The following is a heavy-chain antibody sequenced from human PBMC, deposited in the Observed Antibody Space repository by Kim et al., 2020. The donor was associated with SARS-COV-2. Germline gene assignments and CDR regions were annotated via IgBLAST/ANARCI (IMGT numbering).Heavy chain of an antibody. J-gene: IGHJ3*02. D-gene: IGHD3-22*01. CDR2: INHSGST. V-gene: IGHV4-34*01. Sequence: SETLSLTCAVYGGSFSGYYWSWIRQPPGKGLEWIGEINHSGSTNYNPSLKSRVTISVDTSKNQFSLKLSSVTAADTAVYYCARTGSDYDSSGQRAFDIWGQGTMVTVSS. CDR1: GGSFSGYY. CDR3: ARTGSDYDSSGQRAFDI.